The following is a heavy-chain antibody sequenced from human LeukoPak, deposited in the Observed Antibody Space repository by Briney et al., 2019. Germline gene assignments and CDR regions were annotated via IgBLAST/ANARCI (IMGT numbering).Heavy chain of an antibody. CDR1: GFTFSSYS. CDR3: ARDSGYVPHYYMDV. D-gene: IGHD5-12*01. V-gene: IGHV3-21*01. J-gene: IGHJ6*03. CDR2: ISSSSSYI. Sequence: PGGSLRLSCAASGFTFSSYSMNWARQAPGKGLEWVSSISSSSSYIYYADSVKGRFTISRDNAKNSLYLQMNSLRAEDTAVYYCARDSGYVPHYYMDVWGKGTTVTVSS.